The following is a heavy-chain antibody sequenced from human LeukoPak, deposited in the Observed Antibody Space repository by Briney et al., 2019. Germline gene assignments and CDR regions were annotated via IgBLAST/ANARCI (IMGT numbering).Heavy chain of an antibody. D-gene: IGHD2-2*01. V-gene: IGHV1-69*05. Sequence: ASVKVSCKASGGTFSSYAISWVRQAPGQGLEWMGGIIPIFGTANYAQKLQGRVTMTTDTSTSTAYMELRSLRSDDTAVYYCARAPATLGYCSSTSCYGLFDYWGQGTLVTVSS. CDR1: GGTFSSYA. CDR2: IIPIFGTA. J-gene: IGHJ4*02. CDR3: ARAPATLGYCSSTSCYGLFDY.